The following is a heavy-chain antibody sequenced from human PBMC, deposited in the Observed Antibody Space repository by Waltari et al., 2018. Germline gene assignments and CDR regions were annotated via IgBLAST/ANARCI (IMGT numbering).Heavy chain of an antibody. CDR3: ARGRGGVVAATLAHNWFDP. CDR2: MNPNSGNT. V-gene: IGHV1-8*03. Sequence: QVQLVQSGAEVKKPGASVKVSCKASGYTFTSYDINWVRQATGQGLEWMGWMNPNSGNTGSAQKFQGRVNITRNTSISTAYMELSSLRSEDTVVYYCARGRGGVVAATLAHNWFDPWGQGTLVTVSS. CDR1: GYTFTSYD. J-gene: IGHJ5*02. D-gene: IGHD2-15*01.